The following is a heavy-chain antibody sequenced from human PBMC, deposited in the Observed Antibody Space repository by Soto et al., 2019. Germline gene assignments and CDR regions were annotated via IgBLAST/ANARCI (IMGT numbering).Heavy chain of an antibody. CDR1: GYSFTSLD. CDR3: ARGVSAGVDY. J-gene: IGHJ4*02. V-gene: IGHV1-8*01. Sequence: QVQLVQSGAEVREPGASVKVSCKASGYSFTSLDINWVRQTAGQGREWMGWMQPSTGRTGYAQTFQGRVTMTRDTSITTAYMELTTLTSDDTAFYYCARGVSAGVDYWGQGTLVTVSS. CDR2: MQPSTGRT. D-gene: IGHD1-26*01.